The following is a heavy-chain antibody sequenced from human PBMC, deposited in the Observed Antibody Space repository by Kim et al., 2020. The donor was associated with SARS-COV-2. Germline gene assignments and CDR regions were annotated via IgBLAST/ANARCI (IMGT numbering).Heavy chain of an antibody. CDR2: IVVGRGNS. J-gene: IGHJ3*02. D-gene: IGHD2-2*01. CDR1: GFTFTSSA. V-gene: IGHV1-58*02. Sequence: SVKVSCKASGFTFTSSAMQWVRQARGQRLEWIGWIVVGRGNSNYVQKFQERVTITRDMPTSTAYMELSSLISEDTAVNYCYLYCSSTSCYSDAFDIWGQGGMLTVSS. CDR3: YLYCSSTSCYSDAFDI.